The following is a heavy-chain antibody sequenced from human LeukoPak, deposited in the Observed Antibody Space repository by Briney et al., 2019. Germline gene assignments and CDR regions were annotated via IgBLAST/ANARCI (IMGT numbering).Heavy chain of an antibody. CDR2: ITYSGSI. CDR3: ARDLMT. J-gene: IGHJ4*02. V-gene: IGHV4-34*01. Sequence: PSETLSLTCAVSGGSFSGKYWTWIRQPPGKGLEWIGEITYSGSIYYNPSLKSRVTISVDTSKNQFPLKLNSVTAADTAVYYCARDLMTWGQGTLVTVSS. CDR1: GGSFSGKY.